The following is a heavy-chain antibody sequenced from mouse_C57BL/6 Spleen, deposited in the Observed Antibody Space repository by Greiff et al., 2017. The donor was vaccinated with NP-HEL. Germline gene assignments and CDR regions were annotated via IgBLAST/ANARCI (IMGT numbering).Heavy chain of an antibody. CDR3: ARDLGLDY. V-gene: IGHV1-54*01. J-gene: IGHJ2*01. Sequence: QVQLQQSGAELVRPGTSVKVSCKASGYAFTNYFIDWVKQRPGQGLEWIGVINPGSGGTNYNEKFKGKATLTADKSSSTAYMQLSSLTSEDSAVYFCARDLGLDYWGQGTTLTVSS. D-gene: IGHD4-1*01. CDR2: INPGSGGT. CDR1: GYAFTNYF.